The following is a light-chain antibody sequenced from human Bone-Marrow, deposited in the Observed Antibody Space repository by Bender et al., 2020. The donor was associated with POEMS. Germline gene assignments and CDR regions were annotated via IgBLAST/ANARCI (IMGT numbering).Light chain of an antibody. J-gene: IGLJ3*02. CDR1: SSDVGGYNY. CDR2: DVS. V-gene: IGLV2-14*01. CDR3: SSYGGSNNLV. Sequence: QSALTQPASVSGSPGQSITISCTGTSSDVGGYNYVSWFQQHPGKAPKLMIYDVSHRPSGVSNRFSGSKSGNTASLTISGLQAEDEADYYCSSYGGSNNLVFGGGTKLTVL.